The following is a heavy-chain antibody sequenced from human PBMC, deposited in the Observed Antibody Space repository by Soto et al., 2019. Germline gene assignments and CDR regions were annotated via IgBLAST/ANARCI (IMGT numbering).Heavy chain of an antibody. J-gene: IGHJ4*02. CDR1: GFTFNTYS. V-gene: IGHV3-48*01. CDR2: ISNSGGTI. CDR3: ARTRGYSGYGGLDY. Sequence: EVQLVESGGGLVQPGGSLRLSRAASGFTFNTYSMKWVRQAPGKGLEWVSYISNSGGTIYYADSVKGRFTISRDNAKNSLYLQMNSLRAEDTAVYYCARTRGYSGYGGLDYWGQGTLVTVSS. D-gene: IGHD5-12*01.